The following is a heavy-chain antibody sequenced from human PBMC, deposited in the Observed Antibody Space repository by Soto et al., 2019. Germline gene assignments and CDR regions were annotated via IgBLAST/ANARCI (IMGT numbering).Heavy chain of an antibody. CDR2: INPSGGST. CDR1: GGTFSSYT. Sequence: ASVKVSCKASGGTFSSYTISWVRQAPGQGLEWMGIINPSGGSTSYAQKFQGRVTMTRDTSTSTVYMELSSLRSEDTAVYYCATEFRGVPFDPWGQGTLVTVSS. CDR3: ATEFRGVPFDP. J-gene: IGHJ5*02. D-gene: IGHD3-10*01. V-gene: IGHV1-46*01.